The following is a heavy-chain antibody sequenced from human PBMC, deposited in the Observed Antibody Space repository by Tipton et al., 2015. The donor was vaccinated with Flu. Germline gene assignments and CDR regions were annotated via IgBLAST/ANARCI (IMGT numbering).Heavy chain of an antibody. CDR1: GFTFSDYY. D-gene: IGHD2-15*01. Sequence: SLRLSCAASGFTFSDYYMSWIRQAPGKGLEWVSYISTSSSYTNYADSVKGRFTISRDNAKNSLYLQMNSLRAEDTAVYYCARARGSNYYYMDVWGKGTTVTVSS. J-gene: IGHJ6*03. CDR2: ISTSSSYT. V-gene: IGHV3-11*06. CDR3: ARARGSNYYYMDV.